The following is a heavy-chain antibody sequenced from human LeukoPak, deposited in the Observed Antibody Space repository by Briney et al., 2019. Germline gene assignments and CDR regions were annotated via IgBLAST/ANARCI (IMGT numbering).Heavy chain of an antibody. CDR3: ARESGMVRGVTRDDAFDI. V-gene: IGHV3-66*01. D-gene: IGHD3-10*01. Sequence: GGSLRLSCAASGFTVSSNYMSWVRQAPGKGLEWVSVIYGGGSTYYADSVKGRFTISRDNSKNTLYLQMNSLRAEDTAVYYCARESGMVRGVTRDDAFDIWGQGTMVTVSS. CDR2: IYGGGST. CDR1: GFTVSSNY. J-gene: IGHJ3*02.